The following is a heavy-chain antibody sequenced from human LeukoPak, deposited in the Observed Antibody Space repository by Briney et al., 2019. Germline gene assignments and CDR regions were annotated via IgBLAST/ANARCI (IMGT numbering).Heavy chain of an antibody. D-gene: IGHD5-18*01. J-gene: IGHJ4*02. CDR1: GYTFTGYY. V-gene: IGHV1-2*02. Sequence: ASVKVSCKASGYTFTGYYMHWVRQAPGQGLEWMGWINPNSGGTNYAQKFQGRVTMTRDTSISTAYMELSRLRSDDTAVYYCARDGAPVGTAMVYFDYWGQGTLVTVSS. CDR3: ARDGAPVGTAMVYFDY. CDR2: INPNSGGT.